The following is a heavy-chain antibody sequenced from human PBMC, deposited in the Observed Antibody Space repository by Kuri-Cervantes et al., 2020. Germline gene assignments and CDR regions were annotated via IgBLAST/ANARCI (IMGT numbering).Heavy chain of an antibody. D-gene: IGHD2-15*01. J-gene: IGHJ5*02. Sequence: ASVKVSCKASGYTFTGYYMHWVRQAPGQGLEWMGWINPNSGGTNYAQKFQGRVTMTRDTSISTAYMELSRLRSDDTAVYYCARVSPEYCSGGSCYSGWFDPWGQGTLVTVSS. CDR1: GYTFTGYY. CDR2: INPNSGGT. CDR3: ARVSPEYCSGGSCYSGWFDP. V-gene: IGHV1-2*02.